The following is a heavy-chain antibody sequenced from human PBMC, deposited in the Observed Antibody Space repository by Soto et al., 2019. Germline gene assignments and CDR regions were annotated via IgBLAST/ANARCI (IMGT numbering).Heavy chain of an antibody. Sequence: QVQLQESGPGLVKPSGTLSLTCAVSSGSISSSNWWSWVRQPPGKGLEWIGEIYQSGSTNYNPSLKSRVTISVDKSKNQFSLKLSSVTAADTAVYYCARGSNDYIWGSYRYPDWFDPWGQGTLVTVSS. CDR3: ARGSNDYIWGSYRYPDWFDP. CDR1: SGSISSSNW. J-gene: IGHJ5*02. D-gene: IGHD3-16*02. CDR2: IYQSGST. V-gene: IGHV4-4*02.